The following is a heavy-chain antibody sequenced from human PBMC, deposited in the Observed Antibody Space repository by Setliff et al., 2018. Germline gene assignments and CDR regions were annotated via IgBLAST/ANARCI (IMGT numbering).Heavy chain of an antibody. CDR1: GYIFNSYG. J-gene: IGHJ4*02. CDR2: ISPYNGKT. CDR3: ARGRDPAYYYDSGGYYWDY. V-gene: IGHV1-18*01. D-gene: IGHD3-22*01. Sequence: ASVKVSCKASGYIFNSYGIAWVRQAPGQGLEWMGWISPYNGKTNHAQNLQGRVAMTTDSSTSTAYMELRSLRSDDTAVYYCARGRDPAYYYDSGGYYWDYWGQGTLVTVSS.